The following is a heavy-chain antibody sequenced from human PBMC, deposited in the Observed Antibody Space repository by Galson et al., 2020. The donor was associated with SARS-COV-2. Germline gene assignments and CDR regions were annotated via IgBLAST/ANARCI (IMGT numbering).Heavy chain of an antibody. CDR1: GFTFSSYS. CDR3: ARDRVTMKGHYYYMDV. D-gene: IGHD3-22*01. CDR2: ISSSSSYI. Sequence: GESLKISCAASGFTFSSYSMNWVRQAPGKGLEWVSSISSSSSYIYYADSVKGRFTISRDNAKNSLYLQMNSLRAEDTAVYYCARDRVTMKGHYYYMDVWGKGTTVTVSS. V-gene: IGHV3-21*01. J-gene: IGHJ6*03.